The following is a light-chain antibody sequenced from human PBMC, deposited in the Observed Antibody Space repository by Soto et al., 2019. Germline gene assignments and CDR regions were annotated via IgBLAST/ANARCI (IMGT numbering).Light chain of an antibody. CDR3: QQYGSSPRFT. V-gene: IGKV3-20*01. CDR1: QSVSSSY. CDR2: GAS. Sequence: EIVLTQSPGTLSLSPGERATLSCRASQSVSSSYLAWYQQKPGQAPRLLIYGASSRATGIPDRFSGSGSGNDISLTISRLETEDLAMYYCQQYGSSPRFTFGPGTKVDIK. J-gene: IGKJ3*01.